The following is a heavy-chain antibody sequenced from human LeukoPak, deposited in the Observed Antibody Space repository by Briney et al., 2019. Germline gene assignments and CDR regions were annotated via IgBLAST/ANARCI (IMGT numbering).Heavy chain of an antibody. D-gene: IGHD3-22*01. V-gene: IGHV3-23*01. J-gene: IGHJ4*02. CDR2: ISGSGGST. Sequence: GGSLRLSCAASGFTFSSYAMSWVRQAPGKGLEWVSAISGSGGSTYYADSVKGRFTISRDNSKNTLYLQMNSLRAEDTAVYYCAKPPYDSSGYYQVYFDYWGQGTLVTVSS. CDR3: AKPPYDSSGYYQVYFDY. CDR1: GFTFSSYA.